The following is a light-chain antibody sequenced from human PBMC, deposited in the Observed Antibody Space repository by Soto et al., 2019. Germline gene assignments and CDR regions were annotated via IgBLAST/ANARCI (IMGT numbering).Light chain of an antibody. V-gene: IGKV3-20*01. CDR2: GAS. CDR3: QQYGSSLWT. CDR1: QSVSSSY. Sequence: EIVLTQSPGTLSLSPGERATLSCRASQSVSSSYLAWYQQKPGQAPRLRISGASSRATGIPDRFSGSGSGTDFTLTISRLEPEDFAVYYCQQYGSSLWTFGHGTKVEIK. J-gene: IGKJ1*01.